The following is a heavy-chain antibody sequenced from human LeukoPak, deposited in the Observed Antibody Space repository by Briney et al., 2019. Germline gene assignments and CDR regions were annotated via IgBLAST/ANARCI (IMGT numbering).Heavy chain of an antibody. J-gene: IGHJ4*02. CDR1: GFTFRSYW. D-gene: IGHD1-26*01. CDR2: IKEDESAK. Sequence: GGSLRLSCAASGFTFRSYWMAWVRQAPGKGLEWVANIKEDESAKHQADSVKGRFTISRDNAQNSVYLQMSSLGGEDTAVYYCVRDVGGSLDYWGQGTLVTVSS. CDR3: VRDVGGSLDY. V-gene: IGHV3-7*01.